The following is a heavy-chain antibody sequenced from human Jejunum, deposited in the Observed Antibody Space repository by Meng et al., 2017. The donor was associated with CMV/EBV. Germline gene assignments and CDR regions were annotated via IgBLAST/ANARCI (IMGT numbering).Heavy chain of an antibody. CDR2: IYTSGNI. CDR3: AKGGFGRPLDY. Sequence: CAGSGFLVSANYMTCVRQAPGKGLEWVSVIYTSGNIYYADSVKGRFTISRDNSRNTAYLQMDSLRDEDTAVYYCAKGGFGRPLDYWGQGTLVTVSS. CDR1: GFLVSANY. J-gene: IGHJ4*02. V-gene: IGHV3-53*01. D-gene: IGHD3-10*01.